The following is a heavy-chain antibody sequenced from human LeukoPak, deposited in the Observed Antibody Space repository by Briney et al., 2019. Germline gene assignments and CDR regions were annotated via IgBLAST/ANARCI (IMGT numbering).Heavy chain of an antibody. J-gene: IGHJ4*02. Sequence: ASVKVSCKAPGYTFTGYYMHWVRQAPGQGLEWMGWINPNSGGTNYAQKFQGRVTMTRDTSISTAYMELSRLRSDDTAVYYCARVGVAARPYIFDYWGQGTLVTVSS. CDR1: GYTFTGYY. D-gene: IGHD6-6*01. CDR3: ARVGVAARPYIFDY. CDR2: INPNSGGT. V-gene: IGHV1-2*02.